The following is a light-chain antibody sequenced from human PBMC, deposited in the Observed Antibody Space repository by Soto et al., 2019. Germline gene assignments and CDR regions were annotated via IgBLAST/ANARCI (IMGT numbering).Light chain of an antibody. V-gene: IGLV2-14*01. CDR1: SSDVGAYNY. Sequence: QSVLTQPASVSGSPGQSITISCTGTSSDVGAYNYVSWYQQYPGRAPKVIIYDVSNRPSGVSNRFSGSKSANTASLTISGLQAEDEADYYCSSYTSSTSLVFGGGTKLTVL. J-gene: IGLJ2*01. CDR3: SSYTSSTSLV. CDR2: DVS.